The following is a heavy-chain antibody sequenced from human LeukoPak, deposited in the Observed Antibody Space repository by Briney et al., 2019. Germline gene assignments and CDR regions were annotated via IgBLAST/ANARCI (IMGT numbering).Heavy chain of an antibody. CDR2: ICSGNT. CDR1: GFTVSSNY. Sequence: GGSLRLSCAASGFTVSSNYMSWVRQAPGKGLEWVSVICSGNTYYADSVKGRFTISRDNSKNTLYLQMNSLRAEDTAVYYCAREGPHYFDYWGQGTLVTVSS. CDR3: AREGPHYFDY. J-gene: IGHJ4*02. V-gene: IGHV3-53*01.